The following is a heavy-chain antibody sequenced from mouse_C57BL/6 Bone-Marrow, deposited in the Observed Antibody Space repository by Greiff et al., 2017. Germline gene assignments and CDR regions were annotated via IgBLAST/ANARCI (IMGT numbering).Heavy chain of an antibody. D-gene: IGHD1-1*01. Sequence: VQLQQSVAELVRPGASVKLSCTASGFNIKNTYMHWVKQRPEQGLEWIGRLDPENGNTKYAPKFKGKATLTVDTSSNTAYLQLSSLTSEDTAIYYCARFITTVVATGWYYDVWGTGTTVTVSS. CDR3: ARFITTVVATGWYYDV. V-gene: IGHV14-3*01. CDR2: LDPENGNT. J-gene: IGHJ1*03. CDR1: GFNIKNTY.